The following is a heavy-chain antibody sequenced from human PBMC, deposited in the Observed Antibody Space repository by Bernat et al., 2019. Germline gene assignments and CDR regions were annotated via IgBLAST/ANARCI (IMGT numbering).Heavy chain of an antibody. J-gene: IGHJ3*02. CDR3: TTKFWGGYPDASDI. CDR1: GFPFSNAW. Sequence: EVQLVESGGGLVKPGGSLRLSCAASGFPFSNAWMTWVRQAPGKGREWVGLVKKKSDGGTTDYAAPVKGRFNISRDDSKNTLYLQLHSLTTEDTAVYYCTTKFWGGYPDASDIWGQGTMVTVSS. V-gene: IGHV3-15*01. CDR2: VKKKSDGGTT. D-gene: IGHD3-16*02.